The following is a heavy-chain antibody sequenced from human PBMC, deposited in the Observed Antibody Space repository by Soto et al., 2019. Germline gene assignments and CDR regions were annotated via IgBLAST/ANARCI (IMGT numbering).Heavy chain of an antibody. CDR2: INPNSGGT. CDR1: GYTFTGYY. V-gene: IGHV1-2*04. CDR3: ARGSIVATNNLDY. J-gene: IGHJ4*02. D-gene: IGHD5-12*01. Sequence: ASVKVSCKASGYTFTGYYMHWVRQAPGQGLEWMGWINPNSGGTNYAQKFQGWVTMTRDTSISTAYMELSRLRSDDTALYYCARGSIVATNNLDYWGKGTLVTVST.